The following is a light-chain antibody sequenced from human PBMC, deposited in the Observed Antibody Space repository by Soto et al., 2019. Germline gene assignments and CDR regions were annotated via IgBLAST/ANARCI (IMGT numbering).Light chain of an antibody. CDR3: SSYTSSSTPYV. CDR1: SSDVGAYNY. CDR2: EVS. J-gene: IGLJ1*01. V-gene: IGLV2-14*01. Sequence: QSVLTQPASVSGSPGQSITISCTATSSDVGAYNYVSWYQQHPGKAPKLMIFEVSNRPSGVSIRFSGSKSGNTASLTISGLQAEDEADYYCSSYTSSSTPYVFGPGTKLTVL.